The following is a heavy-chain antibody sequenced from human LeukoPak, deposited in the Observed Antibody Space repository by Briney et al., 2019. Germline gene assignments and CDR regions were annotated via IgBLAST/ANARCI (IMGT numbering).Heavy chain of an antibody. CDR1: GGTFSSYA. V-gene: IGHV1-69*13. Sequence: SVKVSCKASGGTFSSYAISWVRQAPGQGLEWMGGIIPIFGTANYAQKFRGRVTITADESTSTAYMELSSLRSEDTAVYYCARTLHNCDAFDIWGQGTMVTVSS. D-gene: IGHD1-1*01. CDR2: IIPIFGTA. J-gene: IGHJ3*02. CDR3: ARTLHNCDAFDI.